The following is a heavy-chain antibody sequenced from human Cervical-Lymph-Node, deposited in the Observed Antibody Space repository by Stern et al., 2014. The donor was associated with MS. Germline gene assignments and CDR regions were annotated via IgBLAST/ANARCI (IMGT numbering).Heavy chain of an antibody. Sequence: QVQLQESGPGLVKPSETLSLTCTVSGGSISSYYWSWIRQAPGKGLEWIAYIYYIGHTDYNPSLQGRVTVSVDTSKNQVSLRLSSVTAADTAVYYCARGFSSSWYGGRFFNYWGQGTLVTVSS. D-gene: IGHD6-13*01. J-gene: IGHJ4*02. CDR3: ARGFSSSWYGGRFFNY. CDR2: IYYIGHT. V-gene: IGHV4-59*01. CDR1: GGSISSYY.